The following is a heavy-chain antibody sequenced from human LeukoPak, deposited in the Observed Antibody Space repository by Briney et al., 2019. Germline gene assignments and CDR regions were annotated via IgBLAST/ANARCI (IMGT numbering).Heavy chain of an antibody. Sequence: PGRSLRLSCAASGFTFSSYAMSWVRQAPGKGLEWVSAISGSGGSTYYADSVKGRFTISRDNSKNTLYLQMNSLRAEDTAVYYCATTNRITMVRGVPRTSPYYYGMDVWGKGTTVTVSS. CDR1: GFTFSSYA. CDR3: ATTNRITMVRGVPRTSPYYYGMDV. CDR2: ISGSGGST. J-gene: IGHJ6*04. V-gene: IGHV3-23*01. D-gene: IGHD3-10*01.